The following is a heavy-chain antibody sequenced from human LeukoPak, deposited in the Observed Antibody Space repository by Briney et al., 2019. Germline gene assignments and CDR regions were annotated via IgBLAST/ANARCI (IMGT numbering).Heavy chain of an antibody. D-gene: IGHD5-18*01. CDR3: ASLDTAMITHNAY. V-gene: IGHV3-7*01. Sequence: RTGGSLTLSCAASGFAFSSSWMSWVRQAPGKGLEWLACIKHDGSEKHYVDSVKGRFTISRDNAKNSLYLQMNSLRAEDTAVYYCASLDTAMITHNAYWGQGTLVTVSS. CDR1: GFAFSSSW. J-gene: IGHJ4*02. CDR2: IKHDGSEK.